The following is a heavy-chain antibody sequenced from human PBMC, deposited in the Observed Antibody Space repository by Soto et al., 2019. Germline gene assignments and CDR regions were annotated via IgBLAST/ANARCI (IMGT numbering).Heavy chain of an antibody. V-gene: IGHV1-18*01. D-gene: IGHD3-22*01. CDR2: ISAYNGNT. Sequence: GASVKVSCKASGYTFTSYGISWVRQAAGQWLEWMGWISAYNGNTNYAQKLQGRVTMTTDTSTSTAYMELRSLRSDDTAVYYCARDRRYYHSSGSIDWFDPWGQGTLVTVSS. CDR1: GYTFTSYG. J-gene: IGHJ5*02. CDR3: ARDRRYYHSSGSIDWFDP.